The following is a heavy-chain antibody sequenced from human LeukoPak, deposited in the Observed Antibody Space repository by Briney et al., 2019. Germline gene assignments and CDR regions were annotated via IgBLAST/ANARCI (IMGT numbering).Heavy chain of an antibody. CDR3: AKGGNSEYSSSSY. J-gene: IGHJ4*02. CDR2: IFYGERN. V-gene: IGHV4-39*07. Sequence: PSETLSLTCSVSGGSISNADYYWGWIRQAPGKGLEWIGSIFYGERNHYNPSLKSRVTISVDTSKNQFSLKLNSVTAADTAVYYCAKGGNSEYSSSSYWGQGTLVTVSS. CDR1: GGSISNADYY. D-gene: IGHD6-6*01.